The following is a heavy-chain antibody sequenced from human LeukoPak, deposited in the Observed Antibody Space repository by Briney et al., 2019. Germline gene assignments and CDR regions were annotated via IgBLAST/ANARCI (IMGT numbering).Heavy chain of an antibody. CDR1: GYTFTSYY. CDR3: ARDRGVVVFGMDV. D-gene: IGHD3-22*01. Sequence: ASVKVSCKASGYTFTSYYKHWVRQAPGQGLEWMGIINPSGGSTSYAQKFQGRVTMTRDTSTSTVYMELSSLRSEDTAVYYCARDRGVVVFGMDVWGQGTTVTVSS. V-gene: IGHV1-46*01. J-gene: IGHJ6*02. CDR2: INPSGGST.